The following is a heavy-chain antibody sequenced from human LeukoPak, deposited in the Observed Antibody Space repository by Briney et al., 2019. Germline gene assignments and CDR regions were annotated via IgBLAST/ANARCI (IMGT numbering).Heavy chain of an antibody. V-gene: IGHV3-30-3*01. Sequence: GRSLRLSCAASGFTFSSYAMHWVRQAPGKGLEWVAVISYDGSNKYYADSVKGRFTISRDNSKNTLYLQMNSLRAEDTAVYYCARDRRSSSWEYYFDYWRQGTLVTVSS. CDR2: ISYDGSNK. J-gene: IGHJ4*02. D-gene: IGHD6-13*01. CDR3: ARDRRSSSWEYYFDY. CDR1: GFTFSSYA.